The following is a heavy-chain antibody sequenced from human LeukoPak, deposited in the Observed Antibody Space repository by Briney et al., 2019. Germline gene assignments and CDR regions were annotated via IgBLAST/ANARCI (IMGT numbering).Heavy chain of an antibody. D-gene: IGHD1-26*01. CDR1: GGSISSSSYY. CDR2: IYYSGST. CDR3: ARDASVGATTGFDY. J-gene: IGHJ4*02. Sequence: SETLSLTCTVSGGSISSSSYYWGWIRLPPGKGLEWIGSIYYSGSTYYNPSLKSRVTISVDTSKNQFSLKLSSVTAADTAVYYCARDASVGATTGFDYWGQGTLVTVSS. V-gene: IGHV4-39*07.